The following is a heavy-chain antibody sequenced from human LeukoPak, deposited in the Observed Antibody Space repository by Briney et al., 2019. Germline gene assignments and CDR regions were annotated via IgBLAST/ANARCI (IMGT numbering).Heavy chain of an antibody. V-gene: IGHV5-51*01. Sequence: HGESLKISCKGSGYSFTSYWIGWVRQTPGKGLEWMGIIYPGDSDTRYSPSFQGQVTISADKSISTAYLQWSSLKASDTAMYYCARHFESITMVRGVKPDDAFDIWGQGTMVTVSS. J-gene: IGHJ3*02. CDR3: ARHFESITMVRGVKPDDAFDI. CDR1: GYSFTSYW. CDR2: IYPGDSDT. D-gene: IGHD3-10*01.